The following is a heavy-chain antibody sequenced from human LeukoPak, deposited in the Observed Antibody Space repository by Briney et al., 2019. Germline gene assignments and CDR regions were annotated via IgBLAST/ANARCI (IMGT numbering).Heavy chain of an antibody. V-gene: IGHV4-59*01. CDR1: GGSISSYY. CDR3: ARTKPLDPFDF. Sequence: PSETLSLTCTVSGGSISSYYWSWIRQPPGKGLEWIGYIYCSGNTYYNPSLKSRVTISVDTSKNQFSLKVNSVTAADTAVYYCARTKPLDPFDFWGQGTLVTVSS. J-gene: IGHJ3*01. CDR2: IYCSGNT.